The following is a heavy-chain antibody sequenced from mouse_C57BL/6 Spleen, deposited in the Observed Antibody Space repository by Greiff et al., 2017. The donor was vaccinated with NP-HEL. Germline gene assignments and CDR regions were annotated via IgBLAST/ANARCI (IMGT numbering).Heavy chain of an antibody. Sequence: VQLKESGPVLVKPGASVKMSCKASGYTFTDYYMNWVKQSHGKSLEWIGVINPYNGGTSYNQKFKGKATLTVDKSSSTAYMELNSLTSEDSAVYYCARGDYYEYAWFAYWGQGTLVTVSA. D-gene: IGHD2-4*01. CDR1: GYTFTDYY. CDR2: INPYNGGT. CDR3: ARGDYYEYAWFAY. V-gene: IGHV1-19*01. J-gene: IGHJ3*01.